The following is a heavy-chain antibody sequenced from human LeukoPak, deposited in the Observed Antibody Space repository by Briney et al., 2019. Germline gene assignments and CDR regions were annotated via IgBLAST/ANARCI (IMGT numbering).Heavy chain of an antibody. CDR3: ARVVTGYYRLDP. D-gene: IGHD3-9*01. J-gene: IGHJ5*02. CDR2: IIPIFGTA. CDR1: GGTFSSYA. V-gene: IGHV1-69*05. Sequence: ASVKVSCKASGGTFSSYAISWVRQAPGQGLEWMGGIIPIFGTANYAQKLQGRVTMTTDTSTSTAYMELRSLSSDDTAVYYCARVVTGYYRLDPWGLGTLVTVSS.